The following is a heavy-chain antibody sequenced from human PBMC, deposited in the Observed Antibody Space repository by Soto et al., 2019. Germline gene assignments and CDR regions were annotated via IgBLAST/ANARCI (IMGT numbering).Heavy chain of an antibody. J-gene: IGHJ4*02. V-gene: IGHV3-43*01. CDR2: ISWDGGST. CDR3: AKDKQPH. Sequence: LSLTCAASGFTFDDYTMHWVRQAPGKGLEWVSLISWDGGSTYYADSVKGRFTISRDNSKNSLYLQMNSLRTEDTALYYCAKDKQPHWGQGTLVTVSS. CDR1: GFTFDDYT. D-gene: IGHD6-13*01.